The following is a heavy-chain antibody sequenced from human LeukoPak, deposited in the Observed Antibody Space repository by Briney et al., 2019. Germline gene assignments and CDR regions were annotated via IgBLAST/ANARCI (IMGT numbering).Heavy chain of an antibody. Sequence: SETLSLTCTVSGGSISSSSYYWGWIRQPPGQGLEWIGSIYYSGSTYYNPSLKSRVTISVDTSKNQFSLKLSSVTAADTAVYCCARLAPVTTVTRDAFDIWGQGTMVTVSS. CDR3: ARLAPVTTVTRDAFDI. CDR2: IYYSGST. CDR1: GGSISSSSYY. D-gene: IGHD4-17*01. J-gene: IGHJ3*02. V-gene: IGHV4-39*01.